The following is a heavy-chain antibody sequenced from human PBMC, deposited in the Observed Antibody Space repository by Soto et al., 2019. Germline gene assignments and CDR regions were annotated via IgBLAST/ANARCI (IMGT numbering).Heavy chain of an antibody. Sequence: ASVKVSCKASGYTFTSYGISWVRQAPGQGLERMGWISAYNGNTNYAQKLQGRVTMTTDTSTSTAYMELRSLRSDDTAVYYCARDASFIITENAFDIWGQGTMVTVSS. J-gene: IGHJ3*02. D-gene: IGHD3-16*01. CDR2: ISAYNGNT. V-gene: IGHV1-18*01. CDR1: GYTFTSYG. CDR3: ARDASFIITENAFDI.